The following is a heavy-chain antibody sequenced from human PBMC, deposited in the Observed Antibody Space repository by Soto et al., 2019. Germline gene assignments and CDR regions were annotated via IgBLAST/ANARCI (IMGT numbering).Heavy chain of an antibody. J-gene: IGHJ3*02. CDR2: ISHSGTT. Sequence: QVQLQQWGAGLLKPSETLSLTCAVYGGSFSGYYWTWIRQTPWKGLEWIGEISHSGTTNYKPSLMSRVTISADPSKKQFSLNLTSVTAADSGVYYCARGECSSVYCFTRWALDIWGQGTVVTVSS. V-gene: IGHV4-34*01. CDR3: ARGECSSVYCFTRWALDI. D-gene: IGHD2-2*01. CDR1: GGSFSGYY.